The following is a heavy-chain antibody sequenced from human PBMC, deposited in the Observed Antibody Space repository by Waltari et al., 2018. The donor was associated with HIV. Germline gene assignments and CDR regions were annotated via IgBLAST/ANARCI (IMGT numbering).Heavy chain of an antibody. V-gene: IGHV6-1*01. D-gene: IGHD3-3*01. CDR1: GDSVSSNSAA. CDR3: ARGWDYDFWSGLEGGKFDP. J-gene: IGHJ5*02. CDR2: KYCGSKWFM. Sequence: QVQLQQSGPGLVKPSQTLSLTCAISGDSVSSNSAAWNWIRQSPRRGLEWLGSKYCGSKWFMGYADSVKSRITINPDTSKNLCSLQLNSVTPEDTAVYFCARGWDYDFWSGLEGGKFDPWGLGTLVTVSS.